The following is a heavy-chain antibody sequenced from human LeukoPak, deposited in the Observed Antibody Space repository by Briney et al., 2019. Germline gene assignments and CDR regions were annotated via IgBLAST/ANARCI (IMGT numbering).Heavy chain of an antibody. V-gene: IGHV1-2*02. Sequence: GASVKVSCKASGYTFTGYYMHWVRQAPGQGLEWMGWINPNSGGPNYAQKFQGRVTMTRDTSISTAYLELSRLRSDDMAVYYCARSGGGSGSWEIEYWGQGTLVTVSS. CDR3: ARSGGGSGSWEIEY. J-gene: IGHJ4*02. D-gene: IGHD6-13*01. CDR2: INPNSGGP. CDR1: GYTFTGYY.